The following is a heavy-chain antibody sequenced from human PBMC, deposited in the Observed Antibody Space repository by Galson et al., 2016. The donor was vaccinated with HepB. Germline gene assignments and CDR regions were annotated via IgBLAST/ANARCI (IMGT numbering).Heavy chain of an antibody. J-gene: IGHJ5*02. CDR1: GFRFSDYY. CDR3: ARNRAVAGPRGFDP. CDR2: ISSSGSTI. D-gene: IGHD6-19*01. V-gene: IGHV3-11*01. Sequence: SLRLSCAASGFRFSDYYMSWIRQAPGEGLEWISYISSSGSTIYYADSVKGRVTISRDNAKNSLFLQMNSLRVEDTAVYYCARNRAVAGPRGFDPWGQGTLVTVSS.